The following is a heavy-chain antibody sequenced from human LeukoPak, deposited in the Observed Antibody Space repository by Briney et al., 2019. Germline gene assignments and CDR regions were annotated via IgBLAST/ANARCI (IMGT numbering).Heavy chain of an antibody. Sequence: SETLSLTCTVSGGSISSYYWSWIRQPAGKGLEWIGRIYTSGSTNYNPSLKSRVTMSVDTSKNQFSLKLSSVTAADTAVYYCARGPVRVVPAARRVATPTYYFDYWGQGTLVTVSS. D-gene: IGHD2-2*01. J-gene: IGHJ4*02. CDR3: ARGPVRVVPAARRVATPTYYFDY. V-gene: IGHV4-4*07. CDR1: GGSISSYY. CDR2: IYTSGST.